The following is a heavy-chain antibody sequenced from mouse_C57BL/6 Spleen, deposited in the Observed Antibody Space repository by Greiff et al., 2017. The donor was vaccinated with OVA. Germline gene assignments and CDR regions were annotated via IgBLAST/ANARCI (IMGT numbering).Heavy chain of an antibody. CDR1: GFNIKDYY. Sequence: EVQLQQSGAELVKPGASVKLSCTASGFNIKDYYMHWVKQRTEQGLEWIGMIDPEDGETTYAPKFQGKATITADTSSNTAYLQLSSLTSEDTAVYYCARRDGTADYWGQGTTLTVSS. V-gene: IGHV14-2*01. CDR3: ARRDGTADY. CDR2: IDPEDGET. D-gene: IGHD1-1*01. J-gene: IGHJ2*01.